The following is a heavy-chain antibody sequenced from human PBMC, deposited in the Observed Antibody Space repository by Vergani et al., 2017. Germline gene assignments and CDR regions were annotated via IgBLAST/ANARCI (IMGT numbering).Heavy chain of an antibody. CDR1: GFTFSSYW. J-gene: IGHJ3*02. CDR3: ARAHLPYDFWSGYYREDAFDI. CDR2: IKQDGSEK. V-gene: IGHV3-7*01. D-gene: IGHD3-3*01. Sequence: EVQLVESGGGLVQPGGSLRLSCAASGFTFSSYWMSWVRQAPGQGLEWVANIKQDGSEKYYVDSVKGRFTIARDNAKNSLYLQMNSLRAEDTAVYYCARAHLPYDFWSGYYREDAFDIWGQGTMVTVSS.